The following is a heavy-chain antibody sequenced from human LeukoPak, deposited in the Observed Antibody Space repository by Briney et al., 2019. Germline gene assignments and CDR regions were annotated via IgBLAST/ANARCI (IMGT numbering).Heavy chain of an antibody. Sequence: GGSLRLSCAASGFTFSSYAMSWVRQAPGKGLEWVSAISGSGGSTYYADSVKGRFTISRDNSKNTLYLQMNSLRAEDTAVYYCAKVTRYCSGGSCSYYYYMVVWGKGTTVTVSS. V-gene: IGHV3-23*01. J-gene: IGHJ6*03. CDR3: AKVTRYCSGGSCSYYYYMVV. CDR2: ISGSGGST. D-gene: IGHD2-15*01. CDR1: GFTFSSYA.